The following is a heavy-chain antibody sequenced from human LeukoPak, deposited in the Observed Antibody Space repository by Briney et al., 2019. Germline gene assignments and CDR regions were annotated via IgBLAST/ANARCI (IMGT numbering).Heavy chain of an antibody. J-gene: IGHJ4*02. Sequence: ASVKVSCKASGYTFTAYYIHWVRQAPGQGLEWMGWINPNSGGTNSAQKFQGRVTMTRDTSISTAYMEVTRLTSDDTAVYFCARVKAYGGAGDFDYWGQGTLVTVFS. CDR2: INPNSGGT. CDR1: GYTFTAYY. D-gene: IGHD3-10*01. V-gene: IGHV1-2*02. CDR3: ARVKAYGGAGDFDY.